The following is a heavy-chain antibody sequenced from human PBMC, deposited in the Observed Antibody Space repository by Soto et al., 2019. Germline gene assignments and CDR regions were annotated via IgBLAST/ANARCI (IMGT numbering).Heavy chain of an antibody. D-gene: IGHD2-15*01. J-gene: IGHJ6*02. CDR2: ISYDGSNT. Sequence: QVQLVESGGGVVQPGRSLRLSCAASGFTFSIYAMHWVRQAPGKGLAWVAVISYDGSNTYYADSVKGRFTISRDNYKNTLYLHMNSLRAEDTAVYDWARDHVVVAATFLASYYGMDVWGQGTTVTVSS. CDR1: GFTFSIYA. CDR3: ARDHVVVAATFLASYYGMDV. V-gene: IGHV3-30-3*01.